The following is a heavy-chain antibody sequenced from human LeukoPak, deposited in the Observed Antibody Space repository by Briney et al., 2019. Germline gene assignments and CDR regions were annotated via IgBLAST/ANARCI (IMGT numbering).Heavy chain of an antibody. CDR3: ARDVCSSTSCLDAFDI. V-gene: IGHV4-61*02. CDR1: GGSISSGSYY. J-gene: IGHJ3*02. D-gene: IGHD2-2*01. CDR2: IYTSGST. Sequence: PSQTLSLTCTVSGGSISSGSYYWSWIRQPAGKGLEWIGRIYTSGSTNYNPSLKSRVTISVDTSKNQFSLKLSSVTAADTAVYYCARDVCSSTSCLDAFDIWGQGTMVTVSS.